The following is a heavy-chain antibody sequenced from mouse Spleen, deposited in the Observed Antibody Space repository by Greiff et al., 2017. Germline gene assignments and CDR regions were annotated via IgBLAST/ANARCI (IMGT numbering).Heavy chain of an antibody. Sequence: VKLMESGPGLVQPSQSLSITCTVSGFSLTSYGVHWVRQSPGKGLEWLGVIWRGGSTDYNAAFISRLSISKDNSKSQVFFKMNSLQADDTAIYYCARKIYYGNYDYYAMDYWGQGTSVTVSS. D-gene: IGHD2-1*01. J-gene: IGHJ4*01. CDR3: ARKIYYGNYDYYAMDY. CDR1: GFSLTSYG. V-gene: IGHV2-2*01. CDR2: IWRGGST.